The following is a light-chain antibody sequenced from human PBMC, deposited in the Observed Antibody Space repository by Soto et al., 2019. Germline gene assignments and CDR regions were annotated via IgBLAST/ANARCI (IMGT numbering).Light chain of an antibody. V-gene: IGKV3-20*01. Sequence: EIVLTQSPGTLSLSPGERATLSCRGSQSVSSNYLAWYQQKPGQAPRLLIYGASSRATGIPDRFSGSGSGTDFTLTISRLEPEDFAMYYCQQYGSSPPITFGQGTRLENK. CDR2: GAS. CDR1: QSVSSNY. CDR3: QQYGSSPPIT. J-gene: IGKJ5*01.